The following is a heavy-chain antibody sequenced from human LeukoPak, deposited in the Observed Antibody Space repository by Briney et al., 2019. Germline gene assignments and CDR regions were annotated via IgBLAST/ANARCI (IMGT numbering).Heavy chain of an antibody. D-gene: IGHD3-22*01. Sequence: PSVKVSCKASGYTFTSYGISWVRQAPGQGLEWMGGIIPIFGTANYAQKFQGRVTITADESTSTAYMELSSLRSEDTAVYYCASWDDSSGHGYFDYWGQGTLVTVSS. CDR2: IIPIFGTA. CDR1: GYTFTSYG. J-gene: IGHJ4*02. CDR3: ASWDDSSGHGYFDY. V-gene: IGHV1-69*13.